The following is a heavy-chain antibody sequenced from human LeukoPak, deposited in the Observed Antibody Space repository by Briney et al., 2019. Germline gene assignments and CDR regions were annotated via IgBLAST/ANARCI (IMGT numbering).Heavy chain of an antibody. J-gene: IGHJ4*02. CDR1: GYTFTGYY. D-gene: IGHD1-7*01. Sequence: ASVKVSCKASGYTFTGYYMHWVRQAPGLGLEWMGWINPNSGGTNYAQKFQGRVTMTRDTSISTAYMELSRLRSDDTAVYYCARGYNWNYYFDYWGQGTLVTVSS. V-gene: IGHV1-2*02. CDR3: ARGYNWNYYFDY. CDR2: INPNSGGT.